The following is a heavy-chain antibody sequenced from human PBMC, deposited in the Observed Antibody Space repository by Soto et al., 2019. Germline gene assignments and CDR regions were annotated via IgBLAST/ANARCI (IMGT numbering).Heavy chain of an antibody. CDR1: GFTFSSYG. D-gene: IGHD3-22*01. Sequence: QVQLVESGGGVVQPGRSLRLSCAASGFTFSSYGMHWVRQAPGKGLEWVAVVLYDGRNKYYADSEKGRFTISRDNSKNTVYLQMNSLRAEDTAVYYCATAGYYDSSGYYELDYWGQGTLVTVSS. V-gene: IGHV3-30*03. CDR3: ATAGYYDSSGYYELDY. J-gene: IGHJ4*02. CDR2: VLYDGRNK.